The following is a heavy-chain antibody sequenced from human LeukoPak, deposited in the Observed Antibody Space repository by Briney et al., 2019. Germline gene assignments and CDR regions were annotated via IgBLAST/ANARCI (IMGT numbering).Heavy chain of an antibody. V-gene: IGHV3-30*18. CDR2: ISYDGSNK. CDR1: GFTFSSYG. CDR3: AKESSSSWRNDYFDY. J-gene: IGHJ4*02. D-gene: IGHD6-13*01. Sequence: GRSLRLSCAASGFTFSSYGMHWVRQAPGKGLEWVAVISYDGSNKYYADSVKGRFTISRDNSKNTLYLQMNSLRAEDTAVYYRAKESSSSWRNDYFDYWGQGTLVTVSS.